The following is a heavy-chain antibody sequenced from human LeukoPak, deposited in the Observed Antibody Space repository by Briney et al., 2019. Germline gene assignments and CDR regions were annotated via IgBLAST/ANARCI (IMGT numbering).Heavy chain of an antibody. Sequence: SQTLSLTCTVSGGSIRSGDYYWSWIRQPPGKGLEWIGYIYYSGSTYYNPSLKSRVTISVGTSKNQFSLKLSSVTAADTAVYYCAGGRYYDSSGYHGNFQHWGQGTLVTVSS. D-gene: IGHD3-22*01. CDR1: GGSIRSGDYY. J-gene: IGHJ1*01. V-gene: IGHV4-30-4*01. CDR2: IYYSGST. CDR3: AGGRYYDSSGYHGNFQH.